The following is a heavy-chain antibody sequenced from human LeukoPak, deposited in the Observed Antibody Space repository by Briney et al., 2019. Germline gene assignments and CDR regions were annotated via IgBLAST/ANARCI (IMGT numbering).Heavy chain of an antibody. Sequence: HSGGSLRLSCEASGFTLSTYAMHWVRQGPGKGLEWVAVISFDGSNKYRADSVKGRFTVSRDISKNTLDLQMNSLLTEDTAVYYCARGADAWTGNTEARLIDYMDVWGKGTTVTVSS. CDR3: ARGADAWTGNTEARLIDYMDV. D-gene: IGHD6-6*01. J-gene: IGHJ6*03. CDR1: GFTLSTYA. V-gene: IGHV3-30*01. CDR2: ISFDGSNK.